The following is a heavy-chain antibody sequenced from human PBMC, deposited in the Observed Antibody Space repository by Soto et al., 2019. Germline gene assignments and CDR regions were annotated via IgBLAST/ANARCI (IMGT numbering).Heavy chain of an antibody. V-gene: IGHV1-3*01. CDR1: GYPFTRYT. CDR3: ARGIATGQLDP. CDR2: INPDNGNT. Sequence: DSVKVCFKASGYPFTRYTMNLVRQAPGQRLEWTGWINPDNGNTKSSQKFQDRVIITRDTSASTAYMDLSSLRSEDTAVYYCARGIATGQLDPWGQGTMVTVSS. J-gene: IGHJ5*02. D-gene: IGHD2-15*01.